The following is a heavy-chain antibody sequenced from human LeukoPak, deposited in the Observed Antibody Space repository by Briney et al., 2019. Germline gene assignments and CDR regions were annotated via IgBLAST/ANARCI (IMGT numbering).Heavy chain of an antibody. V-gene: IGHV4-39*01. CDR3: ARKTLNYYDSSGRFDY. CDR1: GGSISSTTYF. D-gene: IGHD3-22*01. CDR2: LSYSGGT. Sequence: KTSETLSLTCTVSGGSISSTTYFWGWIRQPPGKGLEWIGSLSYSGGTYYNPSLKSRVTISLDTSKNQFSLNLSSVTAADTAVYYCARKTLNYYDSSGRFDYWGQGTLVTVSS. J-gene: IGHJ4*02.